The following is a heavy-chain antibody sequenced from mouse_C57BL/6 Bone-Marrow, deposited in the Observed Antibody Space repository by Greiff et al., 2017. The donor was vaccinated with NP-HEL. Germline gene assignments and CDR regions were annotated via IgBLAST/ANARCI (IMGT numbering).Heavy chain of an antibody. D-gene: IGHD1-2*01. CDR3: ARGGRYYGRYAMDY. CDR2: IHPNSGST. Sequence: QVQLQQPGAELVKPGASVKLSCKASGYTFTSYWMHWVKQRPGQGLEWIGMIHPNSGSTNYNEKFKSKATLTVDKSSSTAYMQLSSLTSEDSAVYYCARGGRYYGRYAMDYWGQGTSVTVSS. J-gene: IGHJ4*01. CDR1: GYTFTSYW. V-gene: IGHV1-64*01.